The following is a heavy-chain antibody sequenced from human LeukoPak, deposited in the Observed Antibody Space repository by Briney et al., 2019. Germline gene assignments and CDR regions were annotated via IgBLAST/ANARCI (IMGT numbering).Heavy chain of an antibody. V-gene: IGHV3-23*01. CDR3: AKGQVGATRKGWFDP. CDR2: ISGSGGST. CDR1: GFTFSSYA. D-gene: IGHD1-26*01. Sequence: GGSLRLSCAASGFTFSSYAMSWVRQAPRKGLEWVSAISGSGGSTYYADSVKGRFTISRDNSKNTLYLQMNSLRAEDTAVYYCAKGQVGATRKGWFDPWGQGTLVTVSS. J-gene: IGHJ5*02.